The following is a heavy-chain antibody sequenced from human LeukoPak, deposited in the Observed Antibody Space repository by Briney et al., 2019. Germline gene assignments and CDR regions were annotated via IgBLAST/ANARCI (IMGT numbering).Heavy chain of an antibody. D-gene: IGHD5-24*01. CDR2: SYPGDSDT. Sequence: GESLKISCNGSGYSFTSYWIGWVRQMPGKGLEWMGISYPGDSDTRYSPSFQGQVTISADQSISTAYLQWSSLKASDTAMYYCARQERWLQLEGWYYYGMDVWGQGTTVTVSS. J-gene: IGHJ6*02. CDR3: ARQERWLQLEGWYYYGMDV. CDR1: GYSFTSYW. V-gene: IGHV5-51*01.